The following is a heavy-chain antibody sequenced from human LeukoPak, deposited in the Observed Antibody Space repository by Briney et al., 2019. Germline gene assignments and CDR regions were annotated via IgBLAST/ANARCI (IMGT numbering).Heavy chain of an antibody. J-gene: IGHJ1*01. D-gene: IGHD1-26*01. V-gene: IGHV4-34*01. Sequence: SETLSLTCPVSGRSATGYYWGWIRQPPGKGLEWKGAIKHSGSNNYNPTLRSRVPIPVTTSKNQPSLKRSAVTAADTAVYYCARGPPTTALTYFQHWGQGTLVTVSS. CDR2: IKHSGSN. CDR3: ARGPPTTALTYFQH. CDR1: GRSATGYY.